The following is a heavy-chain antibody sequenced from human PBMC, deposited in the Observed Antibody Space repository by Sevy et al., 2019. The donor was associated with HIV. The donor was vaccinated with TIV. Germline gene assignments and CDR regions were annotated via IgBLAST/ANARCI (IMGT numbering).Heavy chain of an antibody. J-gene: IGHJ4*02. Sequence: GGSLRLSCAASGFTFSSYEMNWVRQAPGKGLEWVSYITHNGSAEYYSDTVRGRFAISRDNTKNSLYLQMNSLRAEDTALYYCARDLPPSATAVAHFDYWGRGTLVTVSS. V-gene: IGHV3-48*03. CDR3: ARDLPPSATAVAHFDY. CDR1: GFTFSSYE. CDR2: ITHNGSAE. D-gene: IGHD4-17*01.